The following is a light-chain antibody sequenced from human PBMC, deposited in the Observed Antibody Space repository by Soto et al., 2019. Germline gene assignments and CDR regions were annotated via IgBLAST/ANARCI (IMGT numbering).Light chain of an antibody. V-gene: IGKV3-11*01. CDR2: DAS. Sequence: SQSVSSYLAWYQRKAGQAPRSLIYDASNRATAIPARFSGSGSGTDFPLSIPTLAPEDFAVYYCQQRSNWPPWTFGQGTKVDI. CDR1: QSVSSY. J-gene: IGKJ1*01. CDR3: QQRSNWPPWT.